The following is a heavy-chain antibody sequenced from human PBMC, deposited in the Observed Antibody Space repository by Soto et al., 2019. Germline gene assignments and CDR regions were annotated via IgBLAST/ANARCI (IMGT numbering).Heavy chain of an antibody. CDR3: AREAAPVLLWVVEPSGVGMDV. V-gene: IGHV1-2*02. D-gene: IGHD3-10*01. CDR2: INPNSGGT. J-gene: IGHJ6*02. CDR1: GYTFTGYY. Sequence: ASVKVSCKASGYTFTGYYMHWVRQAPGQGLEWMGWINPNSGGTNYAQKFQGRVTMTRDTSISTAYMELSRLRSDDTAVYYCAREAAPVLLWVVEPSGVGMDVGGQGATVTVSS.